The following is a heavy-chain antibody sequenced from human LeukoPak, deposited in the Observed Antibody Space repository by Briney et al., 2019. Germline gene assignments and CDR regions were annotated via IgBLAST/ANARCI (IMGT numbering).Heavy chain of an antibody. V-gene: IGHV3-23*01. CDR1: GVTFSTYA. Sequence: GRSLRLSCAASGVTFSTYAMTWVRQNPGTGLGWVSSITGSGVSTFYADSVKGRFTISRDNSKNTLFLQMNSLRAEDTAVYYCAKGVVGVTSPNSLDYWGQGTLVTVSS. CDR2: ITGSGVST. D-gene: IGHD1-26*01. CDR3: AKGVVGVTSPNSLDY. J-gene: IGHJ4*02.